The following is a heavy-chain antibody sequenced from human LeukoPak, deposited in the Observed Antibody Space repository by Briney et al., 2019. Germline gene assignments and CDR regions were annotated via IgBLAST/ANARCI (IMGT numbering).Heavy chain of an antibody. CDR3: ARRAQNCTNGVCYSYYFDY. Sequence: GESLKISCKGSGYSFTSYWIGWVRQMPGKGVEWMGIIYPGDSDTRYSPSFQGQVTISADKSISTAYLQWSSLKASDTAMYYCARRAQNCTNGVCYSYYFDYWGQGTLVTVSS. V-gene: IGHV5-51*01. CDR2: IYPGDSDT. J-gene: IGHJ4*02. CDR1: GYSFTSYW. D-gene: IGHD2-8*01.